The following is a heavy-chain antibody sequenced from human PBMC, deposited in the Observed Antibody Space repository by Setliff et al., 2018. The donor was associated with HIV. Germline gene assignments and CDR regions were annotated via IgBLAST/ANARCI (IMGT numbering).Heavy chain of an antibody. V-gene: IGHV4-39*01. Sequence: PSETLSLTCNVSGGSISRNYYWGWIRQPPDKGLGWIGSFHYSGSTSYNPSLRSRVTISVDTSKNQLSLKLTSVTAADTATYYCARREGYGMDVWGQGTTVTVSS. J-gene: IGHJ6*02. CDR2: FHYSGST. CDR3: ARREGYGMDV. CDR1: GGSISRNYY.